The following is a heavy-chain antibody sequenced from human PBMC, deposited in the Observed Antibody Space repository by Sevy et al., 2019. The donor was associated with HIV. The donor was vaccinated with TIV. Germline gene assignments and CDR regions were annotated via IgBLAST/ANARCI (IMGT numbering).Heavy chain of an antibody. D-gene: IGHD5-18*01. J-gene: IGHJ3*02. Sequence: SGPTLMNPTQTLTLTCTFSGFSLSTSGVGRGWIRQPPGKALEWLALIYWHDDKRYRPSLKSRLTITKATSKNQVILTLTNLNTVDTATYSCAHSRELWSRDAFDIWGQRTLVTVSS. CDR2: IYWHDDK. CDR1: GFSLSTSGVG. V-gene: IGHV2-5*01. CDR3: AHSRELWSRDAFDI.